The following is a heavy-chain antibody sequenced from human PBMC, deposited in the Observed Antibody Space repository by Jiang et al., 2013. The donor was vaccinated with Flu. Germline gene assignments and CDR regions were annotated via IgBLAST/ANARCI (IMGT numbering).Heavy chain of an antibody. D-gene: IGHD3-10*01. CDR2: TYYRSKWYN. V-gene: IGHV6-1*01. Sequence: TSQTLSLTCAISGDSVSRNIGTWDWIRKSPSRGLEWLGRTYYRSKWYNDYAVSVKSRITINADTSKNQFSLQLNSVTPEDTAVYYCAREAVTLIRGPNDVFDIWGQGTMVTVSS. CDR1: GDSVSRNIGT. J-gene: IGHJ3*02. CDR3: AREAVTLIRGPNDVFDI.